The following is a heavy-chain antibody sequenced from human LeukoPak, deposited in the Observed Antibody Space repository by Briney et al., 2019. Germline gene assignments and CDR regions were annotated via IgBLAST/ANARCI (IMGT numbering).Heavy chain of an antibody. J-gene: IGHJ4*02. V-gene: IGHV3-23*01. Sequence: GRTLRLACGAAGFTGSACVRRWVRQAPGNVGEWGAAISGRGDSTYYAASVEGRFPIPKDNPKHTLYLPMNSLGADATAVYYCAKGNWRYFDYWGQGTLVTVSS. CDR1: GFTGSACV. CDR2: ISGRGDST. D-gene: IGHD1-1*01. CDR3: AKGNWRYFDY.